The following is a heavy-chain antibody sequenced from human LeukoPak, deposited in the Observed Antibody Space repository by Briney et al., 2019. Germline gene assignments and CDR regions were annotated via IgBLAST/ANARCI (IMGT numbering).Heavy chain of an antibody. CDR1: GFTVSSNS. J-gene: IGHJ4*02. D-gene: IGHD6-19*01. CDR3: ARRDTTGWYHHFGY. Sequence: GGSLRLSCAASGFTVSSNSMSWVRQAPGKGLEWVSILYSGGGANYADSVKGRFTISRDNSRNTLFLQMNSLRAEDTAVYYCARRDTTGWYHHFGYWGQGTLVTVSS. V-gene: IGHV3-53*01. CDR2: LYSGGGA.